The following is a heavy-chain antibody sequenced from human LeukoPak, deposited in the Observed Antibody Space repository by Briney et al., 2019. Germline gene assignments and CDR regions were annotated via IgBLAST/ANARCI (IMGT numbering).Heavy chain of an antibody. CDR3: ARDGARVYYDILTNYRRGWFDP. V-gene: IGHV4-61*01. Sequence: SETLSLTCTVSGGSVSSGSFDWSWIRQPPGKGLEWIGYISDSVSTKYSPSLKSRVTISVDTSKNQFSLKLSSVTAADTAVYYCARDGARVYYDILTNYRRGWFDPWGQGTLVTVSS. J-gene: IGHJ5*02. CDR2: ISDSVST. CDR1: GGSVSSGSFD. D-gene: IGHD3-9*01.